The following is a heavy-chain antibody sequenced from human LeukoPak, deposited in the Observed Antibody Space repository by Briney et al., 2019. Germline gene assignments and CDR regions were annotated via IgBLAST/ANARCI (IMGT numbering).Heavy chain of an antibody. CDR2: ISSSSSYI. CDR1: GFTFNSYS. V-gene: IGHV3-21*01. J-gene: IGHJ6*03. Sequence: PGGSLRLSCAASGFTFNSYSMNWVRPAPGKGLEWVSSISSSSSYIYYADSVKGRFTISRDNAKNTLYLQMNSLRAEDTAVYYCAVCSGWYVNYYYYMDVWGKGTTVTISS. D-gene: IGHD6-19*01. CDR3: AVCSGWYVNYYYYMDV.